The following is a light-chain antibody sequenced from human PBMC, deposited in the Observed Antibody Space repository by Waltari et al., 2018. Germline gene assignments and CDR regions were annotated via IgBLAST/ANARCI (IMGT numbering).Light chain of an antibody. CDR2: GAS. CDR3: QQYNKWPTT. J-gene: IGKJ1*01. CDR1: QSVSST. Sequence: EVVMTQSPATLSVSPGERATLSCRASQSVSSTLAWYQQKPGRAPRLLIYGASTRATGSPARFSGSGSGTEFTLTISSMQSEDFAVYYCQQYNKWPTTFGQGTEVEIK. V-gene: IGKV3-15*01.